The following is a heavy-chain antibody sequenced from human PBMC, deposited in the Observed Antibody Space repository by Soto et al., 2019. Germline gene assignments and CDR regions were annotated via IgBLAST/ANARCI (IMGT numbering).Heavy chain of an antibody. V-gene: IGHV3-49*04. CDR2: IRSKAHGGTT. J-gene: IGHJ4*02. CDR3: TRGLRGGSYFDY. Sequence: QPGGSLRLSCTASEFTFDDYAMLWVRQAPGKGLEWVSFIRSKAHGGTTEYAASVKGRFTISRDDSKSIAFLQMNSLQTEDTAMYYCTRGLRGGSYFDYWGQGTLVTVSS. D-gene: IGHD3-16*01. CDR1: EFTFDDYA.